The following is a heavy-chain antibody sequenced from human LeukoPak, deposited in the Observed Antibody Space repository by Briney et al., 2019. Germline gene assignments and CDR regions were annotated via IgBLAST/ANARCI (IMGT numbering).Heavy chain of an antibody. CDR1: GYTFTSYG. V-gene: IGHV1-18*01. Sequence: ASVKVSCKASGYTFTSYGISWVRQAPGQGLEWMGWIGAYNGNTNYAQKLQGRVTMTTDTSTSTAYMELRSLRSDDTAVYYCAKETSNTGWFDPWDQGTLVTVSS. J-gene: IGHJ5*02. CDR2: IGAYNGNT. CDR3: AKETSNTGWFDP. D-gene: IGHD1-14*01.